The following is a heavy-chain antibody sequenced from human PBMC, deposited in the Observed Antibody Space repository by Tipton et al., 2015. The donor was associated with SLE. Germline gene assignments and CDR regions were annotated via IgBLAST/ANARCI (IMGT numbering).Heavy chain of an antibody. CDR1: GHSFNSYW. CDR2: IYPGDSDT. J-gene: IGHJ3*02. CDR3: ARHLRPYSSYDAFDI. Sequence: QSGAEVKKSGESLKISCKGPGHSFNSYWIAWVRQMPGKGLEWMRSIYPGDSDTRYSPSFQGQVSISADKSISTAYLQWSSLKASDTAVSYCARHLRPYSSYDAFDIWGQGTMVSVSS. D-gene: IGHD6-6*01. V-gene: IGHV5-51*01.